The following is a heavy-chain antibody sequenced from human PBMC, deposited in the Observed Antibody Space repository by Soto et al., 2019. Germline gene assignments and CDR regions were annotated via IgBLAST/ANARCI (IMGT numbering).Heavy chain of an antibody. J-gene: IGHJ6*02. CDR1: GGTFSSYA. D-gene: IGHD5-12*01. CDR2: SIPIFGTA. Sequence: WASVKVSCKASGGTFSSYAISWVRQAPGQGLEWMGGSIPIFGTANYAQKFQGRVTISVDESTSTAYMELSSLRSEDTAVYYCARGRGYSGDDHYYYFDMDVWGQGTTVTVSS. V-gene: IGHV1-69*13. CDR3: ARGRGYSGDDHYYYFDMDV.